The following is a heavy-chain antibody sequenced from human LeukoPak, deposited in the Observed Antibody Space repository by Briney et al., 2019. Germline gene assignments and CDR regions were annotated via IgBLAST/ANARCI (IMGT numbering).Heavy chain of an antibody. Sequence: GGSLRLSCAASGFTFSSYAMHWVRQAPGKGLEWVAVISYDGSNKYYADSVKGRFTISRDNSKNTLYLQMNSLRAEDTAVYYCARDLGDPRPSPYGMDVWGQGTTVTVS. V-gene: IGHV3-30-3*01. CDR3: ARDLGDPRPSPYGMDV. J-gene: IGHJ6*02. D-gene: IGHD3-16*01. CDR2: ISYDGSNK. CDR1: GFTFSSYA.